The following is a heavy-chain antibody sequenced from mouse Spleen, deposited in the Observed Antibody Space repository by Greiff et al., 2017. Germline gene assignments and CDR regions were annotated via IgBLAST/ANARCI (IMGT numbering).Heavy chain of an antibody. Sequence: QVQLKQSGAELARPGASVKLSCKASGYTFTSYGISWVKQRTGQGLEWIGEIYPRSGNTYYNEKFKGKATLTADKSSSTAYMELRSLTSEDSAVYFCGGGLRQGGYAMDYWGQGTSVTVSS. CDR3: GGGLRQGGYAMDY. CDR2: IYPRSGNT. CDR1: GYTFTSYG. J-gene: IGHJ4*01. D-gene: IGHD2-4*01. V-gene: IGHV1-81*01.